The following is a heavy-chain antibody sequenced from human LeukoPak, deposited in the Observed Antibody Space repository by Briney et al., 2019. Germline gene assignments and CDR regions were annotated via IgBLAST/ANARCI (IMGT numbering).Heavy chain of an antibody. Sequence: PGRSLRLSCAASGFTFDNYAMHWVRQAPGKGLEWLSIISWNSGYIGYADSVKGRFTISRDNAKKSLDLQMNSLRAEDTAFYYRAKVRGTYSSGYFFDYWGQGTLVTVSS. CDR1: GFTFDNYA. CDR3: AKVRGTYSSGYFFDY. D-gene: IGHD6-19*01. CDR2: ISWNSGYI. J-gene: IGHJ4*02. V-gene: IGHV3-9*01.